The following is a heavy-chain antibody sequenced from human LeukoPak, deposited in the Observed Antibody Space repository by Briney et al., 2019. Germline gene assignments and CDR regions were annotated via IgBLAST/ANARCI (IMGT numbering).Heavy chain of an antibody. CDR3: ARTPDYYDSSGYVESQYYFDY. CDR1: GFTFSSYA. D-gene: IGHD3-22*01. Sequence: GGSLRLSCAASGFTFSSYAMSWVRQAPGKGLEWVSAITDGGGDTYYADSVKGRFTISRDNSKNTLYLQMNSLRAEDTAVYYCARTPDYYDSSGYVESQYYFDYWGQGTLVTVSS. CDR2: ITDGGGDT. J-gene: IGHJ4*02. V-gene: IGHV3-23*01.